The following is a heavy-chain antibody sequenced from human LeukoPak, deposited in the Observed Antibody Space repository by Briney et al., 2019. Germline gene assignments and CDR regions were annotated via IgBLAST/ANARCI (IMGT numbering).Heavy chain of an antibody. V-gene: IGHV4-38-2*01. CDR2: IYHSGST. Sequence: SETLSLTCAVSGYSISSGYYWGWIRQPPGKGLEWIGSIYHSGSTYYNPSLKSRVTISVDTSKNQFSLKLSSVTAADTALYYCARLEDYYYYMDVWGKGTTVTVSS. CDR3: ARLEDYYYYMDV. J-gene: IGHJ6*03. CDR1: GYSISSGYY.